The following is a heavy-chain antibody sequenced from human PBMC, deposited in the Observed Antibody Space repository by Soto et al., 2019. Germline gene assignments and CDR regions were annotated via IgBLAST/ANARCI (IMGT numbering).Heavy chain of an antibody. D-gene: IGHD2-21*01. Sequence: EVQLVESGGGLVQPGRSLRLSCAASGFTFDDYAMHWVRQAPGKGLEWVSGISWNSGSIGYADSVKGRFTISRDNAKNSLYLQMHSLRAEDTALYYCAKDGTYLCGVAQGYFDLWGCGTLVTVSS. V-gene: IGHV3-9*01. CDR3: AKDGTYLCGVAQGYFDL. J-gene: IGHJ2*01. CDR1: GFTFDDYA. CDR2: ISWNSGSI.